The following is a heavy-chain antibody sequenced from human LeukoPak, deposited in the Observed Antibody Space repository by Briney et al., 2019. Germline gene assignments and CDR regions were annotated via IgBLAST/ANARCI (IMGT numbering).Heavy chain of an antibody. D-gene: IGHD2-2*01. Sequence: GGSLRLSCAASGFTVSSNYMSWVRQAPGKGPEWVSAISGSGGDTYYADSAKGRFTISRDNSKNTLYLQMNSLRAEDTAVYYCAKDMRYCSSTSCLVFDYWGQGTLVTASS. CDR1: GFTVSSNY. V-gene: IGHV3-23*01. CDR2: ISGSGGDT. CDR3: AKDMRYCSSTSCLVFDY. J-gene: IGHJ4*02.